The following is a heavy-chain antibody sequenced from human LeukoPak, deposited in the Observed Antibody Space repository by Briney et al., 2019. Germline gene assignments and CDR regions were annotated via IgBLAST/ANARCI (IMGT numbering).Heavy chain of an antibody. CDR1: GFTFSSYA. V-gene: IGHV3-30-3*01. D-gene: IGHD2-2*01. Sequence: PGGSLRLSCAASGFTFSSYAMHWVRQAPGKGLEWVAVKSYDGSNKYYADSVKGRFTISRDNSKNTLYLQMNSLRAEDTAVYYCARGGDIVVVPAAFGIWGQGTMVTVSS. CDR2: KSYDGSNK. J-gene: IGHJ3*02. CDR3: ARGGDIVVVPAAFGI.